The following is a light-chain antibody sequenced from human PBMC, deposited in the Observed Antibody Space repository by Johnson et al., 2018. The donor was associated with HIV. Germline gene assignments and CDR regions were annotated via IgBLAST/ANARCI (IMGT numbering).Light chain of an antibody. CDR3: GTWDGSLSVYV. V-gene: IGLV1-51*02. CDR2: ENN. CDR1: SSNIGNNY. Sequence: QSVLTQPPSMSAAPGQKVTISCSGSSSNIGNNYVSWYQQLPGTAPKLLIYENNTRPSRIPARFSGSKSGTSATLGITGLQTGDEADYYCGTWDGSLSVYVFGTGTKVTVL. J-gene: IGLJ1*01.